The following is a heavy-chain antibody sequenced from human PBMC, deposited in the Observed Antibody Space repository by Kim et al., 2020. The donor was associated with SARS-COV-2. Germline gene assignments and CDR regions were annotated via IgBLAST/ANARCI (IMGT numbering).Heavy chain of an antibody. Sequence: SETLSLTCGVNVASFSGYHWSWIRQRPGRGLEWIGEFNHKGVTKYKPSLNGRVAISVDTSKSQLSLKLNSVTAADTAVYFCARGWAGVVPSPILGLGPHYDYYAMDVWGPGTTVIVSS. D-gene: IGHD3-3*01. V-gene: IGHV4-34*01. CDR1: VASFSGYH. J-gene: IGHJ6*02. CDR2: FNHKGVT. CDR3: ARGWAGVVPSPILGLGPHYDYYAMDV.